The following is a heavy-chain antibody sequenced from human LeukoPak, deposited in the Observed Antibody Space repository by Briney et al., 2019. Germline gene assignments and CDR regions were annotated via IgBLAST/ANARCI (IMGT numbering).Heavy chain of an antibody. CDR1: GYTFTGYY. V-gene: IGHV1-2*06. J-gene: IGHJ3*02. CDR2: INPNSGGT. CDR3: ARGGDPTDDAFDI. Sequence: ASVKVSCKASGYTFTGYYMRWVRQAPGQGLEWMGRINPNSGGTNYAQKFQGRVTMTRDTSISTAYMELSRLRSDDTAVYYCARGGDPTDDAFDIWGQGTIVTVSS.